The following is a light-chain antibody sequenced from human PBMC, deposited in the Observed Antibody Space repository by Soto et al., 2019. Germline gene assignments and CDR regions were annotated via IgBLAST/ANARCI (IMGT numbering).Light chain of an antibody. CDR2: GAS. CDR1: QSVNRPY. J-gene: IGKJ3*01. CDR3: QQYGSSPFT. V-gene: IGKV3-20*01. Sequence: PGERATLSCRASQSVNRPYLAWYQQKPGQPPRLLIYGASSRATDIPDRFIGSGSGTEFTLTIARLAPEDFAMYYCQQYGSSPFTFGPGTKVDI.